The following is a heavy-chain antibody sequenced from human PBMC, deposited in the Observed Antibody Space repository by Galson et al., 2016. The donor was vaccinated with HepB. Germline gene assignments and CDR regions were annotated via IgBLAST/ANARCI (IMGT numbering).Heavy chain of an antibody. CDR2: IYYSGTT. CDR1: SGSISTGGYY. CDR3: ARRVSGYFIS. D-gene: IGHD3-22*01. Sequence: TLSLTCSVSSGSISTGGYYWSWLRQHPGKGLEWIGHIYYSGTTSYNPSLKSRLSISIDTSRNQFSMTLTSVTVADTAVYYCARRVSGYFISWGQGTLVTVSA. J-gene: IGHJ5*02. V-gene: IGHV4-31*03.